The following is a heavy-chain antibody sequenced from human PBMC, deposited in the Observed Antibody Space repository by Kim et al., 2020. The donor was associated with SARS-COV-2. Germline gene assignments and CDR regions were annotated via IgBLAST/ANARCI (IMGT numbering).Heavy chain of an antibody. V-gene: IGHV4-31*03. D-gene: IGHD3-3*01. CDR2: IYYSGST. Sequence: SETLSLTCTVSGGSISSGGYYWNWIRQHPGKGLEWIGYIYYSGSTYYNPSLKSRVTISVDTSKNQFSLKLSSVTAADPAVYYCARGDTIFGVVINAFDI. CDR3: ARGDTIFGVVINAFDI. CDR1: GGSISSGGYY. J-gene: IGHJ3*02.